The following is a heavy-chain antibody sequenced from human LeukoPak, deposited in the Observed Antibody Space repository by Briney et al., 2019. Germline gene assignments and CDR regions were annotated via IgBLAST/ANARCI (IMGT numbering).Heavy chain of an antibody. D-gene: IGHD2-2*01. CDR2: INPISGGT. CDR1: GYTFTGYY. Sequence: ASVKVSCKASGYTFTGYYMHWVRQAPGQGLECMGRINPISGGTVYAQKFQGRVTMTRDTSITTAYMELTGLTSDDTAVYYCARYCSSTSCYSDYWGQGTLVTVSS. J-gene: IGHJ4*02. V-gene: IGHV1-2*06. CDR3: ARYCSSTSCYSDY.